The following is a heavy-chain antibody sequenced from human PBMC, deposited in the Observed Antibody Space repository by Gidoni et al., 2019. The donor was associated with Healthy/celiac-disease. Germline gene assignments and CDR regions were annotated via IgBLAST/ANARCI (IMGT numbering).Heavy chain of an antibody. CDR1: GLPFSSYA. CDR2: ISGSGGST. D-gene: IGHD3-10*01. Sequence: EVQLLESGGGLVQPGGSLRLSCAASGLPFSSYAMSWVRLAPGKGLEWVSAISGSGGSTYYADSVKGRFTISRDNSKNTLYLQMNSLRAEDTAVYYCAKSKRLYYYGSGVSTYWGQGTLVTVSS. CDR3: AKSKRLYYYGSGVSTY. V-gene: IGHV3-23*01. J-gene: IGHJ4*02.